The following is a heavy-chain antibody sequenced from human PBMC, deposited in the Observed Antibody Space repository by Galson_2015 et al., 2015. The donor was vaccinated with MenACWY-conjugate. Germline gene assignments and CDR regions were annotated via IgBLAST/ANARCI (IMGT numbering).Heavy chain of an antibody. D-gene: IGHD1-26*01. J-gene: IGHJ4*02. CDR1: GFTFSTYW. CDR3: ARLGGNYRTTSHFDY. CDR2: INSDGRST. V-gene: IGHV3-74*01. Sequence: SLRLSCAASGFTFSTYWMHWVRQAPGKGLVWVSRINSDGRSTSYADSVKGRFTISRDNAQNTLYLQMNSLRAEDTAVYYCARLGGNYRTTSHFDYWGQGTQVTVSS.